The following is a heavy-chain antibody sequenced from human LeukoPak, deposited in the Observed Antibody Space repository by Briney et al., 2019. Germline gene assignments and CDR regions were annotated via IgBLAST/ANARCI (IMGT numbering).Heavy chain of an antibody. D-gene: IGHD3-3*01. V-gene: IGHV1-46*01. Sequence: ASVKVSCKASGGTFSSYAISWVRQAPGQGLEWMGIINPSGGSTSYAQKFQGRVTMTRDMSTSTVYMELSSLRSEDTAVYYCASSYDFWSGFDYWGQGTLVTVSS. CDR2: INPSGGST. CDR3: ASSYDFWSGFDY. CDR1: GGTFSSYA. J-gene: IGHJ4*02.